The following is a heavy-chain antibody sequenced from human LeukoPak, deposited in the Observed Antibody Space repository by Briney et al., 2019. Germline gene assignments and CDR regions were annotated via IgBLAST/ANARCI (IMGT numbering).Heavy chain of an antibody. CDR3: AGYSYGYVDY. Sequence: SETLSLTCAVSGGSISSSNWWSWVRQPPGKGLEWIGEIYHCGSTNYNPSLKSRVTISVDTSKNQFSLKLSSVTAADTAVYYCAGYSYGYVDYWGQGTLVTVSS. J-gene: IGHJ4*02. D-gene: IGHD5-18*01. V-gene: IGHV4-4*02. CDR2: IYHCGST. CDR1: GGSISSSNW.